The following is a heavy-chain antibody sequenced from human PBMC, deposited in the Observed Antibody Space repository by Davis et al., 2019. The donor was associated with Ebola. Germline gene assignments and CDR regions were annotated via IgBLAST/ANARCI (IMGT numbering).Heavy chain of an antibody. CDR2: IYNAGNT. CDR1: GFTFTSYA. D-gene: IGHD6-13*01. V-gene: IGHV3-53*01. CDR3: TRGRGGSSWEVL. J-gene: IGHJ1*01. Sequence: GESLKISCAASGFTFTSYAMSWVRQAPGKGLEWVSVIYNAGNTYYADSVKGRFTISRDNSKNTMYHQMNSLRVDDTAIYYCTRGRGGSSWEVLWGQGTLVTVSS.